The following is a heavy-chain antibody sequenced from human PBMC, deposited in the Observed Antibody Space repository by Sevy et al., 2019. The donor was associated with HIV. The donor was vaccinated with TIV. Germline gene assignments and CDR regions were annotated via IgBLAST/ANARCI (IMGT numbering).Heavy chain of an antibody. D-gene: IGHD3-22*01. CDR1: GFTFSNYA. J-gene: IGHJ4*02. V-gene: IGHV3-33*01. CDR2: IWSDGAYQ. Sequence: GGSLRLSCAATGFTFSNYAMHWVRQAPGKGTEWVAIIWSDGAYQYHGDSVKGRFTISRDNSQNTLYLQMNNVRVEDTAVYYCARGGYYYDNAAYYALDSWGQGTLVTVSS. CDR3: ARGGYYYDNAAYYALDS.